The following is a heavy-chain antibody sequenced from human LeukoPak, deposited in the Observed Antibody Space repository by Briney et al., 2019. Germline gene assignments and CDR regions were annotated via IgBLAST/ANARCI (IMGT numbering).Heavy chain of an antibody. V-gene: IGHV4-34*01. Sequence: PSETLSLTCAVSGGSFSGYYWSWIRQPPGKGLEWIGEMNHSGGTNYNPSLKSRATMSVDTSKNQVSLKVTSVTAADTAVYFCARNASDSGTSYFDYWGQGTLVTVSS. CDR1: GGSFSGYY. CDR3: ARNASDSGTSYFDY. CDR2: MNHSGGT. D-gene: IGHD1-26*01. J-gene: IGHJ4*02.